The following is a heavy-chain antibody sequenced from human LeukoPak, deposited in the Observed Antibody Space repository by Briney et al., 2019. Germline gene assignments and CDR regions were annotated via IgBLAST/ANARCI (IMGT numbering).Heavy chain of an antibody. Sequence: AGGSLRLSCEASGFTFSDMYMNWIRQAPGKGPEWLSYISGNSLYIKYRTSVIGRFTISRDNAKNALYLQMNSLTAEDTAVYYCARSYAFDNSGFDYWGQGTLVSVSS. V-gene: IGHV3-11*03. CDR1: GFTFSDMY. CDR2: ISGNSLYI. J-gene: IGHJ4*02. CDR3: ARSYAFDNSGFDY. D-gene: IGHD3-22*01.